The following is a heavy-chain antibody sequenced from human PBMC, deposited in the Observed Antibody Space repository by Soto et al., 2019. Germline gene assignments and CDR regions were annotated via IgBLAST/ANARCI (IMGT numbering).Heavy chain of an antibody. Sequence: TLSLTCTVSGGSISSGGYYWSWIRQHPGKGLEWIGYIYYSGSTYYNPSLKSRVTISVDTSKNQFSLKLSSVTAADTAVYYCARGYQLLFVWFDPWGQGTLVTVSS. CDR3: ARGYQLLFVWFDP. CDR1: GGSISSGGYY. J-gene: IGHJ5*02. V-gene: IGHV4-31*03. CDR2: IYYSGST. D-gene: IGHD2-2*01.